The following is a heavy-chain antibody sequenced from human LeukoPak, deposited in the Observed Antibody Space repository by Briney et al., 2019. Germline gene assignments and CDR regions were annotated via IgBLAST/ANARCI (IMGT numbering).Heavy chain of an antibody. CDR2: IYPGDSDT. V-gene: IGHV5-51*01. CDR1: GYTFTGDW. J-gene: IGHJ4*02. D-gene: IGHD2-2*01. Sequence: GESLKISCRASGYTFTGDWIGWVRQMPGKGLEWMGIIYPGDSDTKYNAPFQGQVTISADKSISSAHLQWSSLKASDTAMYYCARLSRGGCRSTSCIFEYWGQGTLVTVSS. CDR3: ARLSRGGCRSTSCIFEY.